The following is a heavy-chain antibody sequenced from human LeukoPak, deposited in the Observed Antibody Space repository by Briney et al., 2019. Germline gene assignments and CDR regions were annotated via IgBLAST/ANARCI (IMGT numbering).Heavy chain of an antibody. Sequence: GGSLRLSCAASGFTFSSYAMSWVRQAPGKGLEWVAFIRYDGSNKYYADSVKGRFTISRDNSKNTLYLQMNSLRAEDTAVYYCAKDRGSGSYSDYWGQGTLVTVSS. J-gene: IGHJ4*02. CDR2: IRYDGSNK. D-gene: IGHD1-26*01. V-gene: IGHV3-30*02. CDR1: GFTFSSYA. CDR3: AKDRGSGSYSDY.